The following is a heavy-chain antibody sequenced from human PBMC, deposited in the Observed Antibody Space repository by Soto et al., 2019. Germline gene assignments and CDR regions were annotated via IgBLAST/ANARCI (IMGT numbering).Heavy chain of an antibody. CDR2: INHSGST. V-gene: IGHV4-34*01. CDR3: ARGGGITIFGVVIGP. J-gene: IGHJ4*02. Sequence: SETLSLTCAVYGGSFSGDYWSWIRQPPGKGLEWIGEINHSGSTNYNPSLKSRVTISVDTSKNQFSLKLSSVTAADTAVYYCARGGGITIFGVVIGPWGQGTLVTVSS. D-gene: IGHD3-3*01. CDR1: GGSFSGDY.